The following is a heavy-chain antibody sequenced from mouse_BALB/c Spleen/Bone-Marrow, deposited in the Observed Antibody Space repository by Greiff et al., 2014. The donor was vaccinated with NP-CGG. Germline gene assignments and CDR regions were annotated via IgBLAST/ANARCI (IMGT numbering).Heavy chain of an antibody. Sequence: VQLQQSGAELVKPGASVKLSCTASGFNIEDTYMHWVKQRPEQGLEWIGRIDPANGNTKYDPKFQGKATMTADTSSNTAYLQLSSLTSEDTAVYYCARYRLGTYFDYWGQGTTLTVSS. CDR3: ARYRLGTYFDY. D-gene: IGHD2-14*01. CDR1: GFNIEDTY. J-gene: IGHJ2*01. CDR2: IDPANGNT. V-gene: IGHV14-3*02.